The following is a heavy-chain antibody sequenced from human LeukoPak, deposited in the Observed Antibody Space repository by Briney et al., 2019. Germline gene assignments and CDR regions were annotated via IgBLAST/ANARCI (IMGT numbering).Heavy chain of an antibody. CDR2: IRGSGGQT. Sequence: PGGSLRLSCAASGFTFRIYGMSWLRQAPGKGLEWVSAIRGSGGQTFYADSVQGRFTISRDNPKNTLYLQMNSLRAEDTAVYYCAKDEGPNYWGQGTLVTVSS. V-gene: IGHV3-23*01. CDR3: AKDEGPNY. J-gene: IGHJ4*02. CDR1: GFTFRIYG.